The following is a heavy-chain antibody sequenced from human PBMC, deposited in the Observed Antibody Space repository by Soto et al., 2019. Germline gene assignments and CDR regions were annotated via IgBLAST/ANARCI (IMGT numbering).Heavy chain of an antibody. CDR1: GYTFTGYY. J-gene: IGHJ4*02. Sequence: QVQLVQSGAEVKKPGASVKVSCKASGYTFTGYYMHWVRQAPGQGLEWMGWINPNSGGTNYAQKFQGRVTMTRDTSISTAYMELSRLRSDDTAVYYCARDPDSNYYFVYYFDYWGQGTLVTVSS. CDR3: ARDPDSNYYFVYYFDY. D-gene: IGHD4-4*01. CDR2: INPNSGGT. V-gene: IGHV1-2*02.